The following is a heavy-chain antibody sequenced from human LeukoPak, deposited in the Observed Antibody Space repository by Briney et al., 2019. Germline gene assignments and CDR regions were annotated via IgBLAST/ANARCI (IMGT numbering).Heavy chain of an antibody. CDR3: ARHIGCYDSSGYHGYFDY. D-gene: IGHD3-22*01. CDR2: IYYSGST. Sequence: SETLSLTCTVSGASISPYYWSWIGQPPGKGLEWIGYIYYSGSTNYNPSLKSRLTISVDTSKNQFSLKLSSVTAADTAVYYCARHIGCYDSSGYHGYFDYWGQGTLVTVSS. CDR1: GASISPYY. V-gene: IGHV4-59*08. J-gene: IGHJ4*02.